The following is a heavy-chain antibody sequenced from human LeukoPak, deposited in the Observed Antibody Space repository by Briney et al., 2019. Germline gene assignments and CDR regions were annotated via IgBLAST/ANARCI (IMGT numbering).Heavy chain of an antibody. CDR2: ISYDGSNK. J-gene: IGHJ6*02. CDR3: AKDSVYGSGSYYYYYYGMDV. Sequence: PGGSLRLSCAASGFTFSSYGMHWVRQAPGKGLEWVAVISYDGSNKYYADSVKGRFTISRDNSKNTLYLQMNSLRAEDTAVYYCAKDSVYGSGSYYYYYYGMDVWGQGTTVTVSS. CDR1: GFTFSSYG. D-gene: IGHD3-10*01. V-gene: IGHV3-30*18.